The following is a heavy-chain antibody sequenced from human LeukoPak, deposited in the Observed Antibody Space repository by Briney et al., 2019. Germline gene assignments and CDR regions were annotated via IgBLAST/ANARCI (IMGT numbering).Heavy chain of an antibody. D-gene: IGHD3-10*01. V-gene: IGHV3-7*01. CDR1: GFTFSRYW. J-gene: IGHJ6*02. Sequence: GGSLRLSCAASGFTFSRYWMSWVRQAPGKGLEWVANIKFDGIDKYYVSSVKDRFTISRDNAKNSLYLQMNSLRVEDTAVYYCAVPPLSGSGSSRPLAGVDVWGQGTTVTVSS. CDR3: AVPPLSGSGSSRPLAGVDV. CDR2: IKFDGIDK.